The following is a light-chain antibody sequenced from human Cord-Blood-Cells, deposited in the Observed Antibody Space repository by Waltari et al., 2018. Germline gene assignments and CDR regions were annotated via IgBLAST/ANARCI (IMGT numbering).Light chain of an antibody. V-gene: IGLV2-14*03. CDR1: SSDGGGYNY. CDR3: SSYTSSSTRV. Sequence: QSALSQPASVSGPPGQSIPISCTGTSSDGGGYNYVSWYQQHPGKAPKLMIYDVSNRPSVVSNRFSGSKSGNTASLTISGLQAEDEADYYCSSYTSSSTRVFGGGTKLTVL. J-gene: IGLJ3*02. CDR2: DVS.